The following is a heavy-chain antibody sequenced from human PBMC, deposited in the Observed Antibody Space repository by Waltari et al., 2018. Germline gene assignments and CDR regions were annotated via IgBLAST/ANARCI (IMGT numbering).Heavy chain of an antibody. J-gene: IGHJ4*02. Sequence: GGQAPGKGLEWRGGIIPVFGTANYAQKFRGRVTITADESTSTVYMEVRSLTSEDTAVYYCARIKESGRSRMGPFDYWGQGTLVTVSS. CDR3: ARIKESGRSRMGPFDY. D-gene: IGHD1-26*01. CDR2: IIPVFGTA. V-gene: IGHV1-69*01.